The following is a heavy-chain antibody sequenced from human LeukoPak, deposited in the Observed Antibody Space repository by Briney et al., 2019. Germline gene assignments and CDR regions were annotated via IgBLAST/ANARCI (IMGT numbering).Heavy chain of an antibody. CDR1: GFTFSNNY. CDR3: ARGYSYAHDY. V-gene: IGHV3-74*01. J-gene: IGHJ4*02. D-gene: IGHD3-16*01. Sequence: GGSLRLSCAASGFTFSNNYMHWVRQAPGKGLVWVSRINNDGSSTNYADSVKGRFTISRDNAENALYLQMNSLRAEDTAVYYCARGYSYAHDYWGQGTLDSVSS. CDR2: INNDGSST.